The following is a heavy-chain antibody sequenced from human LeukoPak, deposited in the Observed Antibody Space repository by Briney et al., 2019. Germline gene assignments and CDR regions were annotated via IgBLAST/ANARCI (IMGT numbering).Heavy chain of an antibody. J-gene: IGHJ5*02. CDR2: IYYSGST. CDR3: ARVGTTYYDFWSGYYSAGRWWFDP. Sequence: PSETLSLTCTVSGGSISSYYWSWLRQPPGKGLEWIGYIYYSGSTNYNPSLKSRVTISVDTSKNQFSLKLSSVTAADTAVYYCARVGTTYYDFWSGYYSAGRWWFDPWGQGTLVTVSS. D-gene: IGHD3-3*01. V-gene: IGHV4-59*01. CDR1: GGSISSYY.